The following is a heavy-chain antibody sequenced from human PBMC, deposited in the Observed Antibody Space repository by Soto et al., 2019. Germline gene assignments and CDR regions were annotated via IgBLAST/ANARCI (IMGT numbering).Heavy chain of an antibody. J-gene: IGHJ4*02. V-gene: IGHV1-69*02. CDR1: GGTFSSYT. Sequence: QVQLVQSGAEVKKPGSSVKVSCKASGGTFSSYTISWVRQAPGQGLELMGRIIPILGITNYAQKFQGRVTITANKSTSTAYMELSSLRSEDTAVYYCLNIPHYWGQGTLVTVSS. CDR3: LNIPHY. CDR2: IIPILGIT.